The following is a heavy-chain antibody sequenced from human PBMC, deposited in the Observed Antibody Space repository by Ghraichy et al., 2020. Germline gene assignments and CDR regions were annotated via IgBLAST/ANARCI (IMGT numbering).Heavy chain of an antibody. J-gene: IGHJ4*02. Sequence: SETLSLTCTVSGGSISSSSYYWGWIRQPPGKGLEWIGSIYYSGSTYYNPSLKSRVTISVDTSKNQFSLKLSSVTAAYTAVYYCARLGLEDDYWGQGTLVTVSS. V-gene: IGHV4-39*01. CDR3: ARLGLEDDY. CDR2: IYYSGST. D-gene: IGHD6-19*01. CDR1: GGSISSSSYY.